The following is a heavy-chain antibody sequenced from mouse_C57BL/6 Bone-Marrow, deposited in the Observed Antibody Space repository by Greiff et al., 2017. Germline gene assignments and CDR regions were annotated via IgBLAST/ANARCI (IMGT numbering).Heavy chain of an antibody. CDR3: ASGGSDGYFDD. CDR1: GFTFSDYY. V-gene: IGHV5-12*01. Sequence: EVQLVESGGGLVQPGGSLKLSCAASGFTFSDYYMYWVRQTPEKRLEWVAYISNGGGSTYYPDTVKGRFTISRDNAKNTLYLQMSRLKSEDTAMYYGASGGSDGYFDDWGTGTTVTVSS. J-gene: IGHJ1*03. CDR2: ISNGGGST.